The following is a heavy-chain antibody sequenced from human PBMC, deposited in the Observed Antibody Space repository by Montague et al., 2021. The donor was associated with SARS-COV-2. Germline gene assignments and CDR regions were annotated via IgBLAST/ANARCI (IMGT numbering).Heavy chain of an antibody. D-gene: IGHD6-13*01. Sequence: SLRLSCAASGFTFSSYAMYWVRQAPGKGLEYVSAISSNGGSTYYADSVKGRFTISRDNSKNTLYLQMSSLRAEDTAVYYCVKAIGPGIAAAVLAFDIWGQGTMVTVSS. CDR2: ISSNGGST. CDR1: GFTFSSYA. CDR3: VKAIGPGIAAAVLAFDI. V-gene: IGHV3-64D*06. J-gene: IGHJ3*02.